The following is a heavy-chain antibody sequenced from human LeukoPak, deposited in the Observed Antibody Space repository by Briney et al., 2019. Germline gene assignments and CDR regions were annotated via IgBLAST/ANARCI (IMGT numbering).Heavy chain of an antibody. D-gene: IGHD3-10*01. J-gene: IGHJ3*01. CDR3: ARHMSVSYDAFDL. CDR1: GGSISRSSYY. CDR2: IYYSGST. V-gene: IGHV4-39*01. Sequence: NSSETLSLACTVSGGSISRSSYYWGWIRQPPGKGLEWIGSIYYSGSTYYNPSLKSRVTISVDTSKNQFSLKLSSVTAADTAVYYCARHMSVSYDAFDLWGRGTTVTVSS.